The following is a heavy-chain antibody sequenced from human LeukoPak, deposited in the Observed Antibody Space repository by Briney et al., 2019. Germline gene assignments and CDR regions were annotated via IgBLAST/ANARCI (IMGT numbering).Heavy chain of an antibody. J-gene: IGHJ4*02. CDR3: ARDQGYSYGLYFDY. CDR1: GGTFSSYA. V-gene: IGHV1-69*04. CDR2: IIPILGIA. D-gene: IGHD5-18*01. Sequence: ASVKVSCKASGGTFSSYAISWVRQAPGQGLEWMGRIIPILGIANYAQKFQGRVTITADKSTSTAYMELSSLRSEDTAVYYCARDQGYSYGLYFDYWGQGTLVTVSS.